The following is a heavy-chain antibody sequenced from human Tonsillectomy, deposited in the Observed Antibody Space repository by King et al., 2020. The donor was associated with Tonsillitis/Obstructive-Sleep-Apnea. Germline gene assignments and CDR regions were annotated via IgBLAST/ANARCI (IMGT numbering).Heavy chain of an antibody. CDR1: GYTFTSYG. Sequence: QLVQSGAEVKKPGASVKVSCKASGYTFTSYGISWVRQAPGQGLEWMGWISAYNGNTNYAQNLQGRVTMTTDTSTSTAYMELRSLRSDDTAVYYCARDYCSTTSCSAEWFGPWGQGTLVTVSS. V-gene: IGHV1-18*01. J-gene: IGHJ5*02. D-gene: IGHD2-2*01. CDR2: ISAYNGNT. CDR3: ARDYCSTTSCSAEWFGP.